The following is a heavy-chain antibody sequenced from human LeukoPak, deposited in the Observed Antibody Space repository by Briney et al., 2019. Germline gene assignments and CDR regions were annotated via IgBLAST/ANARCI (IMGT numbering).Heavy chain of an antibody. V-gene: IGHV4-34*01. Sequence: SGSLSLTCAVYGGSFSGYYWSWIRQPPGKGLEWIGEINHSGSTNYNPSLKSRVTISVNTSKNQFSLKLSSVTAADTAVYYCARSPLARDWFDPWGQGTLVTVSS. CDR2: INHSGST. CDR1: GGSFSGYY. J-gene: IGHJ5*02. CDR3: ARSPLARDWFDP. D-gene: IGHD3-10*01.